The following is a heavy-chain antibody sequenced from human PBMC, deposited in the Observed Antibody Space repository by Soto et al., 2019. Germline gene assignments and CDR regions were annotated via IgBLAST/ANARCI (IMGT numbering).Heavy chain of an antibody. J-gene: IGHJ5*02. CDR1: GYTFTSYG. CDR3: ARADMSLVWFDP. CDR2: ISAYNGNR. D-gene: IGHD2-15*01. V-gene: IGHV1-18*01. Sequence: QVQLVQSGAEVKKPGASVKVSCKASGYTFTSYGISWVRQAPGQGLEWMGWISAYNGNRNYAQKLQGRVTMTTDTATSTAYMELRSLRSDDTAGYYGARADMSLVWFDPWGQGTLVTVSS.